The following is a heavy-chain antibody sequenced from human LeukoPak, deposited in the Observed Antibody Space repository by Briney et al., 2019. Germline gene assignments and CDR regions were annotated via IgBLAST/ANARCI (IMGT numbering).Heavy chain of an antibody. CDR1: GLTFSSYG. V-gene: IGHV3-33*08. CDR3: ARDGEGYSSSRDAFDI. J-gene: IGHJ3*02. CDR2: IWYDGSNK. D-gene: IGHD6-13*01. Sequence: GGSLRLSCAASGLTFSSYGMHWVRQAPGKGLEWVAVIWYDGSNKYYADSVKGRFTISRDNSKNTLYLQMNSLRAEDTAVYYCARDGEGYSSSRDAFDIWGQGTMVTVSS.